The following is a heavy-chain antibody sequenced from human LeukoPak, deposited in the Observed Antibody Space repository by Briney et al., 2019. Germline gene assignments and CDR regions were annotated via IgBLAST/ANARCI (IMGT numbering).Heavy chain of an antibody. D-gene: IGHD1-26*01. CDR2: IIPIFGTA. CDR3: ANLGWWELVRPTGHHDAFDI. V-gene: IGHV1-69*05. Sequence: GASVKVSCKASGGTFSSYAISWVRQAPGQGLEWMGGIIPIFGTANYAQKFQGRVTITTDESTSTAYMELSSLRSEDTAVYYCANLGWWELVRPTGHHDAFDIWGQGTMVTVSS. J-gene: IGHJ3*02. CDR1: GGTFSSYA.